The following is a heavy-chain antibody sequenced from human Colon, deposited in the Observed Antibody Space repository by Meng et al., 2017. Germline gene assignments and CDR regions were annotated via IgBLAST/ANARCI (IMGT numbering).Heavy chain of an antibody. CDR2: IISSGNNI. J-gene: IGHJ4*02. CDR3: ARERAGYYYDY. Sequence: GGSLRLSCAASGFTSSPYTMDWVRQAPGKGLKWVASIISSGNNIYYADSVKGRFTITRDNAKSCLYLQMNSLRDEDTAVCYCARERAGYYYDYWGQGTLVTVSS. CDR1: GFTSSPYT. D-gene: IGHD3-9*01. V-gene: IGHV3-21*01.